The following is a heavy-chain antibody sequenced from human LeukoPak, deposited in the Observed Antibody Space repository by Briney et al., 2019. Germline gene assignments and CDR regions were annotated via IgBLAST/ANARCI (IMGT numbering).Heavy chain of an antibody. Sequence: GGSLRLSCAASGFTFSSYAMSGVRQAPGKGLEWVSAISGSGGSTYYADSVKGRFNISRDNSKNTLYLQMNSLRAEDTAVYYCAKDLGDYGKAQVEVIWGQGTMVTVSS. J-gene: IGHJ3*02. V-gene: IGHV3-23*01. CDR1: GFTFSSYA. D-gene: IGHD4-17*01. CDR2: ISGSGGST. CDR3: AKDLGDYGKAQVEVI.